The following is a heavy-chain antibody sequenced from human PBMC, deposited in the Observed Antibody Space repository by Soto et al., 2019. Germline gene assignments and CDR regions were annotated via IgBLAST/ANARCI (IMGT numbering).Heavy chain of an antibody. Sequence: QVQLVQSGAEVKKPGSSVKVSCKASGGTFSSYAISWVRQAPGQGLEWMGGIIPIFGTANYAQEFQGRVTITADESTSTAYMELSSLRSEDTAVYYCGGIAAAGSTEYYYGMDVWGQGTTVTVSS. D-gene: IGHD6-13*01. CDR1: GGTFSSYA. CDR2: IIPIFGTA. V-gene: IGHV1-69*01. J-gene: IGHJ6*02. CDR3: GGIAAAGSTEYYYGMDV.